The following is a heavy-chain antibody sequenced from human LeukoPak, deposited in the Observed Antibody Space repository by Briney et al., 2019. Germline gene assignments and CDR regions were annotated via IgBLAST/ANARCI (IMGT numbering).Heavy chain of an antibody. Sequence: SETLSLTCAVYGGSFSGYYWSWIRQPPGKGLEWIGDINHSGSTNYNPSLKSRVTISVDTSKNQFSLKLSSVTAADTAVYYCARLDIVVVPATILGWFEPWGQGTLVTVSS. V-gene: IGHV4-34*01. CDR1: GGSFSGYY. D-gene: IGHD2-2*03. J-gene: IGHJ5*02. CDR2: INHSGST. CDR3: ARLDIVVVPATILGWFEP.